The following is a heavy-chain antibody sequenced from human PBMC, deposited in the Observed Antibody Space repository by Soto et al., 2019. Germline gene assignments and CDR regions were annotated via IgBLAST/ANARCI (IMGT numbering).Heavy chain of an antibody. Sequence: DSVKGRFTISRDNSKNTLYLQMNSLRAEDTAVYYCAKSVYNWNDGFFDYWGQGTLVTVSS. CDR3: AKSVYNWNDGFFDY. J-gene: IGHJ4*02. D-gene: IGHD1-1*01. V-gene: IGHV3-30*02.